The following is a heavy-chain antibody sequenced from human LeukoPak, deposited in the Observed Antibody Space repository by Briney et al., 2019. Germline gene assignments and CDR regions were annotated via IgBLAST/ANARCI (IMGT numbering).Heavy chain of an antibody. Sequence: ASVKVSCKASGYIFTDYDIHWVRQARGEGLEWMGWINPNSGGTYFAQKFAARVTLTRDTSINTLYLEMRGLTSDDTAVYYCAKSQYSFASGSSRPLFDYWGPGTLVTVSS. CDR3: AKSQYSFASGSSRPLFDY. CDR1: GYIFTDYD. V-gene: IGHV1-2*02. CDR2: INPNSGGT. J-gene: IGHJ4*02. D-gene: IGHD3-10*01.